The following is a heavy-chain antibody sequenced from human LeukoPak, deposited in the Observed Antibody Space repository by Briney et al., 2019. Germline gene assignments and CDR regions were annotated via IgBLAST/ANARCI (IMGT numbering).Heavy chain of an antibody. CDR2: IYYSGST. Sequence: SETLSLTCTVSGGSISSYYWSWIRQPPGKGLEWIGYIYYSGSTNYNPSLKSRVTISVDTSKNQFSLKLSSVTAADTAVYYCARDSRNYDFWSGYLNWFDPWGQGTLVTVSS. J-gene: IGHJ5*02. D-gene: IGHD3-3*01. CDR1: GGSISSYY. CDR3: ARDSRNYDFWSGYLNWFDP. V-gene: IGHV4-59*01.